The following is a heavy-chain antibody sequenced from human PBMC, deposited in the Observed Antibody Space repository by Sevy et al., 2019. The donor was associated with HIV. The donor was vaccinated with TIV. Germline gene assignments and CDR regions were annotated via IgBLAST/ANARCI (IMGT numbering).Heavy chain of an antibody. D-gene: IGHD3-22*01. CDR1: GFTFSNAW. J-gene: IGHJ2*01. Sequence: GGSLRLSCAASGFTFSNAWMSWVRQAPGKGLEWVSGIFSGGNTHFADSVKGRFTISRDNSKNTLSLQMNSLSAEDTAVYYCARAVEDYSDSSAWDWYFDLWGRGTLVTVSS. CDR3: ARAVEDYSDSSAWDWYFDL. V-gene: IGHV3-66*01. CDR2: IFSGGNT.